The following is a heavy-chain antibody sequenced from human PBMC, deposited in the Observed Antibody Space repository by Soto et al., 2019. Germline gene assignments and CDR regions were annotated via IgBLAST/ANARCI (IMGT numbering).Heavy chain of an antibody. CDR2: IGTAGDT. V-gene: IGHV3-13*01. CDR3: ARGHGDYLANWFDP. D-gene: IGHD4-17*01. CDR1: GFTFSSYD. J-gene: IGHJ5*02. Sequence: EVQLVESGGGLVQPGGSLRLSCAASGFTFSSYDMHWVRQATGKGLEWVSAIGTAGDTYYPGSVKGRFTISRENAKNSLYLQMNSLRAGDTAVYYCARGHGDYLANWFDPWGQGTLVTVSS.